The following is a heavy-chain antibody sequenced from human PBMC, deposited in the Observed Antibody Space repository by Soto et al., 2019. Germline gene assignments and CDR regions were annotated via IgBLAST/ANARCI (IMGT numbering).Heavy chain of an antibody. CDR1: GFILSLCA. D-gene: IGHD5-18*01. J-gene: IGHJ6*02. Sequence: GGSLRLPCRASGFILSLCAMLGLRQAPEKGLEWVAVIWYDGSNKYYADSVKGRFTISRDNSKNTLYLQMNSLRAEDTAVYYCARGGISYGYYYYGMDVWGQGTTVTVSS. V-gene: IGHV3-33*01. CDR2: IWYDGSNK. CDR3: ARGGISYGYYYYGMDV.